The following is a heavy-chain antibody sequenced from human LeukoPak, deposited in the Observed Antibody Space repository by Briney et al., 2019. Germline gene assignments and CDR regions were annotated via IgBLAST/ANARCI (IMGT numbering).Heavy chain of an antibody. Sequence: PSETLSLTCAVYGGSFSGYYWSWIRQPPGKGLEWIGEINHSGSTNYNPPLKSRLTISVDASKSQFSLKLSSVTAADTAVYYCARGGGYCSGTSCYDDYWGQGTLVTVSS. CDR3: ARGGGYCSGTSCYDDY. CDR1: GGSFSGYY. V-gene: IGHV4-34*01. D-gene: IGHD2-2*01. J-gene: IGHJ4*02. CDR2: INHSGST.